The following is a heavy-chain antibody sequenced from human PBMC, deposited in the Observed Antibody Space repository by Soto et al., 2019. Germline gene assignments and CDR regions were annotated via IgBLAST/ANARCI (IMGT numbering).Heavy chain of an antibody. J-gene: IGHJ3*01. CDR1: GDSVSSDITS. CDR3: ARGNALDV. V-gene: IGHV6-1*01. Sequence: QGQLQQSGPGLVKPSQTLSLTCALSGDSVSSDITSWNWIRQSPSRGLEWLGRTYYRSKWFHDYAASVKSRININPDTSKNHFSLELNSMTPEDTAEYYCARGNALDVVGQGTVVTVSS. CDR2: TYYRSKWFH. D-gene: IGHD3-10*01.